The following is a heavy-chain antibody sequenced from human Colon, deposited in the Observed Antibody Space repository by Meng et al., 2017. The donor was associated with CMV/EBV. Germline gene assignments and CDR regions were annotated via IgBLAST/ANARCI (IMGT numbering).Heavy chain of an antibody. CDR2: ISSTGNSI. V-gene: IGHV3-48*03. CDR1: GFTFSNYD. J-gene: IGHJ6*02. Sequence: GESLKISCAASGFTFSNYDMKWVRQAPGRGLEWVSYISSTGNSIYYADSVKGRFTISRDNAEKSLHLQMNSLRVEDTAVYYCARDPSFITISGDLIYGLDVWGQGTTVTVSS. D-gene: IGHD3-3*01. CDR3: ARDPSFITISGDLIYGLDV.